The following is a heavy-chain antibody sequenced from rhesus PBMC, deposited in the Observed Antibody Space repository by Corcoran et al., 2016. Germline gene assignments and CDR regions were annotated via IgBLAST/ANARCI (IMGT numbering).Heavy chain of an antibody. J-gene: IGHJ4*01. CDR2: CYGSSGST. CDR1: GYSISSTS. CDR3: ARGAGAHFDY. Sequence: QVQLQESGPGLVKPSETLSLTCAVSGYSISSTSWSWIRQPPGKGLEWIGKCYGSSGSTYPNPSPKCRGTISTDPPKTQFALKLSSVTAADTAVYYCARGAGAHFDYWGQGVLVTVSS. D-gene: IGHD1-44*02. V-gene: IGHV4-147*01.